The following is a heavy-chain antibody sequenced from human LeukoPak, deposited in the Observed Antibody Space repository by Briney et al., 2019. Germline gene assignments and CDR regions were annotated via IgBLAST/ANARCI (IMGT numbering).Heavy chain of an antibody. J-gene: IGHJ4*02. CDR1: GGSISSYY. D-gene: IGHD1-20*01. V-gene: IGHV4-59*08. CDR2: IYYSGST. Sequence: PSETLSLTCTVSGGSISSYYWSWIRQPPGKGLEWIGYIYYSGSTNYNPSLKSRVTISVDTSKNQFSLKLSSVTAADTAVYYCARLLYNWNDEGYFDYWGQGTLVTVSS. CDR3: ARLLYNWNDEGYFDY.